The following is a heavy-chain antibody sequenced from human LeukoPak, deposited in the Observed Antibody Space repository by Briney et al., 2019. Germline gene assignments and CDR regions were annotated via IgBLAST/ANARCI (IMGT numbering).Heavy chain of an antibody. CDR2: IIPIFGTA. J-gene: IGHJ6*03. V-gene: IGHV1-69*05. D-gene: IGHD2-2*01. CDR1: GGTFSSYA. Sequence: GSSVKVSCKASGGTFSSYAISWVRQAPGQGLEWMGGIIPIFGTANYAQKFQGRVTITTDESTSTAYMELSSLRSEDTAVYYCARDHIVVVPAANLPDYYYYMDVWGKGTTVTVSS. CDR3: ARDHIVVVPAANLPDYYYYMDV.